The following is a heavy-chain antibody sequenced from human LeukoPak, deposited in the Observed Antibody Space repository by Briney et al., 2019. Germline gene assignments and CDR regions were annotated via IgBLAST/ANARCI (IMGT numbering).Heavy chain of an antibody. V-gene: IGHV3-21*01. J-gene: IGHJ4*02. Sequence: GGSLRLSCAASGFTFSSYSMNWGRHAPGKGLECVSSISSSSSYIYYADSVKGRFTISRDNAKNSLYLQMSSLRDEDTAVYYCAGDYDILTGYSQGDYWGQGTLVTVSS. CDR1: GFTFSSYS. D-gene: IGHD3-9*01. CDR2: ISSSSSYI. CDR3: AGDYDILTGYSQGDY.